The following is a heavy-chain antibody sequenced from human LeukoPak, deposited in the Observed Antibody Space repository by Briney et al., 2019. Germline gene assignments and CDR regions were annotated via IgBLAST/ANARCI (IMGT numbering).Heavy chain of an antibody. CDR3: TRGSIAYYYMDV. D-gene: IGHD3-22*01. CDR2: INHSGST. J-gene: IGHJ6*03. CDR1: GGSISSYY. Sequence: PSETLSLTCTVSGGSISSYYCSWIRQPPGKGLEWIGEINHSGSTNYNPSLKSRVTMSVDTSKNQFSLKLSSVTAADTAVYYCTRGSIAYYYMDVWGKGTTVTIPS. V-gene: IGHV4-34*01.